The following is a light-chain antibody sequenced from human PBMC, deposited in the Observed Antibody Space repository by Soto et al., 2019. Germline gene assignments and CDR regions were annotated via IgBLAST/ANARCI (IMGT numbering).Light chain of an antibody. CDR2: RND. Sequence: QSVLTQPSSVSGTPGQGVTISCSGSISNIGNNYVYWFQQLPGTAPKVLSNRNDQRPSGVPDRSSGSKSGTSASLAISGLRSEDEADYYCAAWDDTVRSYVFGTGTKLT. CDR1: ISNIGNNY. V-gene: IGLV1-47*01. J-gene: IGLJ1*01. CDR3: AAWDDTVRSYV.